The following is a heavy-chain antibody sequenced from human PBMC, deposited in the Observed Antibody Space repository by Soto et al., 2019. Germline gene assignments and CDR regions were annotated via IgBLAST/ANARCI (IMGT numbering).Heavy chain of an antibody. Sequence: ASVKVSCKGSGYTFTSYARHWVRQAPGQRLEWMGWINAGNGNTKYSQKFQGRVTITRDTSASTAYMELSSLRSEDTAVYYCARSIVVLTALAYWGLRSPVPVSS. CDR1: GYTFTSYA. J-gene: IGHJ1*01. V-gene: IGHV1-3*01. CDR2: INAGNGNT. CDR3: ARSIVVLTALAY. D-gene: IGHD2-21*02.